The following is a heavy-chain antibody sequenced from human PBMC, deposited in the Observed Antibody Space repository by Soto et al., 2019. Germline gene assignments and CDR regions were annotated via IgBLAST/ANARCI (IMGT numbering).Heavy chain of an antibody. V-gene: IGHV4-34*01. J-gene: IGHJ5*02. CDR1: GGSFSGYY. CDR2: INHSGST. CDR3: ARVIVVVLALTHDCFDP. Sequence: SETLSLTCAVYGGSFSGYYWSWIRQPPGKGLEWIGEINHSGSTNYNPSLKSRVTISVDTSKNQFSLKLSSVTAADTAVYYCARVIVVVLALTHDCFDPWGQGTLVTVSS. D-gene: IGHD2-2*01.